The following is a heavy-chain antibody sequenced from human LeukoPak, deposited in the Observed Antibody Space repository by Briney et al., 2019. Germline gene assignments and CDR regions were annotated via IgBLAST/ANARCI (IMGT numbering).Heavy chain of an antibody. V-gene: IGHV3-30-3*01. D-gene: IGHD1-14*01. J-gene: IGHJ4*02. Sequence: WVAVISYDGSNKYYADSVKGRFTISRDNSKNTLYLQMNSLRAEDTAVYYCARDYRRYIDYWGQGTLVTVSS. CDR2: ISYDGSNK. CDR3: ARDYRRYIDY.